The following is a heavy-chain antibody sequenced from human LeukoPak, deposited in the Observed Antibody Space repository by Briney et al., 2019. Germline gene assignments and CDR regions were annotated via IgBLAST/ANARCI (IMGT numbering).Heavy chain of an antibody. V-gene: IGHV1-46*01. J-gene: IGHJ5*02. CDR3: ARDNSVGETAWWFDP. CDR1: GYTFTSYG. CDR2: INLSGSST. D-gene: IGHD1-26*01. Sequence: GASVKVSCKASGYTFTSYGISWVRQAPGQGLEWMGLINLSGSSTTYAQRFQGRVTMTRDISTSTDYMELTSLTSDDTAMYYCARDNSVGETAWWFDPWGQGTLVTVSS.